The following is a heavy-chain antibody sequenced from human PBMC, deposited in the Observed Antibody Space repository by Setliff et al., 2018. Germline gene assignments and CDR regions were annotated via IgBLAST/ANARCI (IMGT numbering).Heavy chain of an antibody. V-gene: IGHV1-8*03. J-gene: IGHJ6*03. CDR3: ARVKVIVGATPRTYYMDV. D-gene: IGHD1-26*01. Sequence: ASVKVSCKASGYTFTSYDINWVRQATGQGLEWMGWMNPNSGNTGYAQKFQGRVTITRNTAISTAYMELSSLRSEDTAVYYCARVKVIVGATPRTYYMDVWGKGTTVTVSS. CDR2: MNPNSGNT. CDR1: GYTFTSYD.